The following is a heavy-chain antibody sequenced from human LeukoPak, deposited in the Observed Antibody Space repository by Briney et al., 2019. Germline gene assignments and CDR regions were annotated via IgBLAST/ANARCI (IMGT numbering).Heavy chain of an antibody. V-gene: IGHV5-51*01. J-gene: IGHJ4*02. Sequence: GESLKISCKGSGYNFTNYWIAWVRQMPGKGLEWMGIIYPGDSDTRYSPSFQGQVTISTDKSISTAYLQWSSLKASATAIYYCARQGPLGYCSSPSCFPSFDYWGQGTLVTVSS. CDR2: IYPGDSDT. CDR1: GYNFTNYW. D-gene: IGHD2-2*01. CDR3: ARQGPLGYCSSPSCFPSFDY.